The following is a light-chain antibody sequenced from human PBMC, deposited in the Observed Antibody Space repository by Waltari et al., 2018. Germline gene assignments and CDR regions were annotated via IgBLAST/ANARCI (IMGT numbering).Light chain of an antibody. CDR2: DIS. CDR3: TSYTSSHGLV. J-gene: IGLJ1*01. V-gene: IGLV2-14*03. Sequence: QSALTQPASVSGSPGQSITISCTGTSRDLRGYNSLSWYQQHPGKAPNVVIFDISYRPSGVSSRFSGSKSGNTASLTISGLQAEDEADYYCTSYTSSHGLVFGTGTKVTVL. CDR1: SRDLRGYNS.